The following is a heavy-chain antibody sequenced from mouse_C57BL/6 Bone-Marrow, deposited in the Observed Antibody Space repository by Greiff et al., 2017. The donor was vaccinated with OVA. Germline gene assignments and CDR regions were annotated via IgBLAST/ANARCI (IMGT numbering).Heavy chain of an antibody. CDR3: ARIYYGYEMDY. Sequence: EVQLKQSGPELVKPGASVKISCKASGYTFTDYYMNWVKQSHGKSLEWIGDINPNNGGTSYNQKFKGKATLTVDKSSSTAYMELRSLTSEDSAVYYCARIYYGYEMDYWGQGTSVTVSS. CDR1: GYTFTDYY. CDR2: INPNNGGT. V-gene: IGHV1-26*01. J-gene: IGHJ4*01. D-gene: IGHD2-2*01.